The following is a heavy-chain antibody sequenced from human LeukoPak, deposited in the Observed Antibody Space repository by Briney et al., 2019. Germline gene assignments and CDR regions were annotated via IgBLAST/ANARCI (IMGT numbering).Heavy chain of an antibody. CDR1: GYTLNSYY. D-gene: IGHD1-26*01. CDR2: INPSAGST. Sequence: GASVKVSCKASGYTLNSYYMHWVRQAPGQGLEWMGIINPSAGSTTFAQKFQGRITMTRDTSTSTVYMDLSSLRSEDTAFYYCARGGSTRGRRFDYWGQGTLVTVSS. V-gene: IGHV1-46*02. J-gene: IGHJ4*02. CDR3: ARGGSTRGRRFDY.